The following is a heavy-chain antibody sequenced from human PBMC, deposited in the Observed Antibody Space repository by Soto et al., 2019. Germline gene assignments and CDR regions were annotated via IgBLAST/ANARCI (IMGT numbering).Heavy chain of an antibody. J-gene: IGHJ4*02. Sequence: GGSLRLSCAASGFTFSSYDMHWVRQAPGKGLEWVAVISYDGSNKYYADSVKGRFTISRDNSKNTLYLQMNSLRAEDTAVYYCARGLVLFDDWGQGTLVTVSS. D-gene: IGHD3-10*01. CDR1: GFTFSSYD. V-gene: IGHV3-30-3*01. CDR2: ISYDGSNK. CDR3: ARGLVLFDD.